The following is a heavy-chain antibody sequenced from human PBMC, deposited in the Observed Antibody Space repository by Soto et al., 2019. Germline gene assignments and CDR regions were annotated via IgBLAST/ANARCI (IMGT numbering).Heavy chain of an antibody. V-gene: IGHV3-30-3*01. CDR2: ISYDGNNK. CDR1: CITYTNPN. D-gene: IGHD1-20*01. CDR3: ARPLVTGTKYAFDI. Sequence: GGALRPSSEAPCITYTNPNLPSGRPAPGKGLEWVAVISYDGNNKFYADSVKGRFTISRDNANNTLYLQMNSLTADDTAVYYCARPLVTGTKYAFDIWGQGTMVTVSS. J-gene: IGHJ3*02.